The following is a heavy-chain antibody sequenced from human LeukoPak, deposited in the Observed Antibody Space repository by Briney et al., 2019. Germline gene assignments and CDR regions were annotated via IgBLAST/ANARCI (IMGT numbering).Heavy chain of an antibody. D-gene: IGHD3-10*01. Sequence: SETLSLTCAVYGGSFSGYYWSWIRQPPGKGLEWIGEINHSGSTNYNPSLRSRVTVSVDKSKNQFSLKLSSVTAADTAVYYCTRASWFGELLRSFDIWGQGTMVTVSS. CDR2: INHSGST. V-gene: IGHV4-34*01. CDR1: GGSFSGYY. J-gene: IGHJ3*02. CDR3: TRASWFGELLRSFDI.